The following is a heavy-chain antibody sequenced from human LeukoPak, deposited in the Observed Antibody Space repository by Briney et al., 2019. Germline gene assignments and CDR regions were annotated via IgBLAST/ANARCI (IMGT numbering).Heavy chain of an antibody. CDR3: TRDGSGTYLVAPSDY. D-gene: IGHD1-26*01. J-gene: IGHJ4*02. CDR1: GFTFGDYA. CDR2: IRSKTYGGTT. Sequence: GGSLGLSCTASGFTFGDYAMSWFRQAPGKGLEWVGLIRSKTYGGTTEYAASVKGRFTISRDDSKSIAYLQMNSLKTEDTAVHYCTRDGSGTYLVAPSDYWGQGTLVTVSS. V-gene: IGHV3-49*03.